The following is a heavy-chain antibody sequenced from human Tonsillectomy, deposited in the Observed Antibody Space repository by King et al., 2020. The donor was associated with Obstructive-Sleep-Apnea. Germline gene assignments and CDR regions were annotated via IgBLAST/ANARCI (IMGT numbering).Heavy chain of an antibody. CDR3: ARSTKRGYSFMDV. V-gene: IGHV3-11*01. CDR1: EFTFSDYY. CDR2: ISSHGSAI. D-gene: IGHD5-18*01. J-gene: IGHJ6*02. Sequence: QLVQSGGGLVKPGGSLRLSCAASEFTFSDYYMSWIRQAPGRGLEWRSFISSHGSAIYYADSVKGRFTISRDDAKNSLYLQMNRLRAEDTAVYYCARSTKRGYSFMDVWGQGTTVTVSS.